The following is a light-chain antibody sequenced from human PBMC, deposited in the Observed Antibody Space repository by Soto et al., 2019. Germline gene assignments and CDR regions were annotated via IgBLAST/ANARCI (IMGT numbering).Light chain of an antibody. Sequence: EVVMTQSPATLSVSPGERATLSCRASQTISTNLAWYQHKPGQPPRLLVYGGSTRAAAIPARFSGSGSGTEFTLTIRGLQSEDYAVYYCQQYNIWPEAFGQGTKVEL. J-gene: IGKJ1*01. CDR3: QQYNIWPEA. CDR1: QTISTN. CDR2: GGS. V-gene: IGKV3-15*01.